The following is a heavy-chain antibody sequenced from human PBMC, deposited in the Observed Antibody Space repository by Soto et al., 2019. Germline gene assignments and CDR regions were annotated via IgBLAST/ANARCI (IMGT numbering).Heavy chain of an antibody. CDR3: ARTDQWKSYGLDV. CDR2: IKADGSEE. V-gene: IGHV3-7*03. CDR1: GFTFSWYW. Sequence: EVQLVESGGGSVQPGESLRLSCAASGFTFSWYWMTWVRQAPGKGLEWVANIKADGSEEYYVDAVKGRLTISRDNAKNSLYLQMNSLRVEDTAVYYCARTDQWKSYGLDVWGQGTTVTVSS. J-gene: IGHJ6*02. D-gene: IGHD1-1*01.